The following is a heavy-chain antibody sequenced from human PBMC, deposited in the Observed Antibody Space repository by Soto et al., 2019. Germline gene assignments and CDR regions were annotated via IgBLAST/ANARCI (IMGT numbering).Heavy chain of an antibody. J-gene: IGHJ5*02. CDR2: ISAYNGNT. D-gene: IGHD6-19*01. CDR1: GYTFTSYG. CDR3: ARGSSGWPTNWFDP. V-gene: IGHV1-18*01. Sequence: ASVKVSCKASGYTFTSYGISWVRQAPGQGLDWMGWISAYNGNTNYAQKLQGRVTMTTDTSTSTAYMELRSLRSDDTAVYYCARGSSGWPTNWFDPWGQGTLVTVSS.